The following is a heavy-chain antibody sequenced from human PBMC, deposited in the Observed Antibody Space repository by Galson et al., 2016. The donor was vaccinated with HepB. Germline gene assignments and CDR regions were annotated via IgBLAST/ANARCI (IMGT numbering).Heavy chain of an antibody. CDR2: MTSRGTT. Sequence: SETLSLTCRVSGDSISSGFWSWIRQPPGKGLEWLGYMTSRGTTHYSHSLKSRVSISQDTSKNTVSLRLISVTAADTAVYYCARDRSGSYFAFEYWGRGVLVTVS. CDR3: ARDRSGSYFAFEY. CDR1: GDSISSGF. J-gene: IGHJ4*02. V-gene: IGHV4-59*01. D-gene: IGHD3-22*01.